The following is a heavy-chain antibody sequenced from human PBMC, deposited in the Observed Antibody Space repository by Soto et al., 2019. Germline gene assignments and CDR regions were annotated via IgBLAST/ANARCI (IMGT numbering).Heavy chain of an antibody. CDR3: ASPRYSGYDSYYYYGMDV. D-gene: IGHD5-12*01. CDR2: IIPIFGTA. Sequence: SVKVSCKASGGTFSSCAISWVRQAPGQGLEWMGGIIPIFGTANYAQKFQGRVTITADESTSTAYMELSSLRSEDTAVYYCASPRYSGYDSYYYYGMDVWGQGTTVTVSS. J-gene: IGHJ6*02. V-gene: IGHV1-69*13. CDR1: GGTFSSCA.